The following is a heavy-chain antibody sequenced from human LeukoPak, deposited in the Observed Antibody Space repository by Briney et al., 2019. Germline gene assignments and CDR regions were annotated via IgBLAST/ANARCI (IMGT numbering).Heavy chain of an antibody. CDR3: ARSDNYDSSYDY. Sequence: GGSLRLSCAASGFTFSDYYMSWIRQAPGKGLEWVSYVSSSGSTIYYADSVKGRFTISRDNAKNSLYLQMNSLRAEDTAVYYCARSDNYDSSYDYWGQGTLVTVSS. CDR2: VSSSGSTI. J-gene: IGHJ4*02. V-gene: IGHV3-11*01. D-gene: IGHD3-22*01. CDR1: GFTFSDYY.